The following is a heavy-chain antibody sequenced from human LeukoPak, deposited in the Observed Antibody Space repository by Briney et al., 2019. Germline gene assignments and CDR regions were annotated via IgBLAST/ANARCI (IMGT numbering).Heavy chain of an antibody. D-gene: IGHD3-22*01. V-gene: IGHV3-7*03. CDR1: GFTFSNYW. Sequence: GGSLRLSCAASGFTFSNYWMTWVRQAPGKGLEWVANIKEDGSDKYYVDSVKGRVTISRDNAKNSLYLQMHSLRTEDTAVYYCARTRRGSGYYPYWGQGTLVTVSS. CDR2: IKEDGSDK. CDR3: ARTRRGSGYYPY. J-gene: IGHJ4*02.